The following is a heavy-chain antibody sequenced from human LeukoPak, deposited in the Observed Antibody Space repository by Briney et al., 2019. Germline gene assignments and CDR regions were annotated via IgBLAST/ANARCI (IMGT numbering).Heavy chain of an antibody. D-gene: IGHD1-26*01. V-gene: IGHV3-21*04. J-gene: IGHJ4*02. Sequence: GGSLRLSCAASAFSLNAYNMNWVRQAPGKGLEWVSSISYTGTYIYYADSVKGRFTISRDNAQNSLYLQMNSLRAEDTAIYYCVRDRGTYRPIDYWGQGILVTVSS. CDR1: AFSLNAYN. CDR2: ISYTGTYI. CDR3: VRDRGTYRPIDY.